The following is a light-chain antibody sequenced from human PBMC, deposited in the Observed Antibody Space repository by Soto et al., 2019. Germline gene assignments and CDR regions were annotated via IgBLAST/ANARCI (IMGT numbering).Light chain of an antibody. CDR2: EVS. V-gene: IGLV2-8*01. J-gene: IGLJ3*02. Sequence: QSVLTQPPSASGSPGQSVTISCTGTSSDVGAYKYVSWYQQYPGKAPKLMIYEVSKRPSGLPDRFSGSKSGNTASLTVSGLQADYEADYYCTSYVGSNIWVFGGGTTLTVL. CDR1: SSDVGAYKY. CDR3: TSYVGSNIWV.